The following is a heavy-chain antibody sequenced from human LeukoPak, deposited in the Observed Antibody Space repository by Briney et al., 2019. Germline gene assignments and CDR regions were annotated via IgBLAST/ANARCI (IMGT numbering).Heavy chain of an antibody. D-gene: IGHD6-19*01. J-gene: IGHJ4*02. V-gene: IGHV3-21*01. Sequence: PGGSLRLPCAASGFTFSSYAMNWVRQAPGKGLEWVSSISSTSSYIYYADSVKGRFTISRDNAKNSLYLQMNSLRAEDTAVYYCARKSSAVAGPFDYWGQGTLVTVSS. CDR1: GFTFSSYA. CDR2: ISSTSSYI. CDR3: ARKSSAVAGPFDY.